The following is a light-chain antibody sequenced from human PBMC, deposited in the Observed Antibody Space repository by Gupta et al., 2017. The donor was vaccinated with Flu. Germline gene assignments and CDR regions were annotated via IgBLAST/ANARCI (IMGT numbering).Light chain of an antibody. CDR2: EVR. J-gene: IGLJ2*01. V-gene: IGLV2-14*01. CDR1: SRDLGAFNY. CDR3: SSSTRSTTLVV. Sequence: INITCTGPSRDLGAFNYVSWYQQYPGKAPKLMIYEVRNRPSGVSNRFSGSKYGNTASLIISGLQAEDEAVYYCSSSTRSTTLVVFGGGTKVTVL.